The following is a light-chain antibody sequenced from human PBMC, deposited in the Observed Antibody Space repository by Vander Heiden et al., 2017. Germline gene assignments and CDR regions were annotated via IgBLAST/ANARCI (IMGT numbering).Light chain of an antibody. CDR2: WAS. J-gene: IGKJ2*01. CDR1: QSVLHSSNNKNY. CDR3: QQYYTTPHT. V-gene: IGKV4-1*01. Sequence: DIVMPQSPDSLPVSLGERATINCKSSQSVLHSSNNKNYLAWYQQKPGQPPKLLIYWASTRESGVPDRFSGSGSGTDFTLAISSLQAEDVAVYYCQQYYTTPHTFGQGTKLEIK.